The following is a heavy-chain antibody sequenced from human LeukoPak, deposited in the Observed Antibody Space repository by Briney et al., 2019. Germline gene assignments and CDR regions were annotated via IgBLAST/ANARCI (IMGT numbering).Heavy chain of an antibody. J-gene: IGHJ4*02. D-gene: IGHD3-10*01. CDR3: ARGRFGEPIDY. CDR2: IYHSGST. CDR1: GGSISSGGYS. Sequence: PSQTLSLTCAVSGGSISSGGYSWSWIRQPPGKGLEWIGYIYHSGSTYYNPSLKSRVTISVDRSKNQFSLKLSSVTAADTAVYYCARGRFGEPIDYWGQGTLVTVSS. V-gene: IGHV4-30-2*01.